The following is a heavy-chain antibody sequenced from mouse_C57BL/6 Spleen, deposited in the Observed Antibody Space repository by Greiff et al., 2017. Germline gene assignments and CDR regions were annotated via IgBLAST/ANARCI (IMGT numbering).Heavy chain of an antibody. CDR3: ANYYSNLFDY. Sequence: DVQLQESGPELVKPGASVKMSCKASGYTFTDYNMHWVKQSHGKSLEWIGYINPNNGGTSYNQKFKGKATLTVNKSSSTAYMELRSLTSEDSAVYYCANYYSNLFDYWGQGTTLTVSS. V-gene: IGHV1-22*01. D-gene: IGHD2-5*01. CDR2: INPNNGGT. CDR1: GYTFTDYN. J-gene: IGHJ2*01.